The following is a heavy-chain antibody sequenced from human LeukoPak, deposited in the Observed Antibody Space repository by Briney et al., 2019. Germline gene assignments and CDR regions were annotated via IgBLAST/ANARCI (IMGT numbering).Heavy chain of an antibody. Sequence: SETLSLTCTVSGGSISSYYWSWIRQPPGKGLEWIGYIYYSGSTYYNPSLKSRVTISVDTSKNQLSLKLNSVTAADTAVYYCARSPYYFDTSGYYCFDYWGQGTLVTVSS. CDR3: ARSPYYFDTSGYYCFDY. D-gene: IGHD3-22*01. CDR1: GGSISSYY. J-gene: IGHJ4*02. V-gene: IGHV4-30-4*01. CDR2: IYYSGST.